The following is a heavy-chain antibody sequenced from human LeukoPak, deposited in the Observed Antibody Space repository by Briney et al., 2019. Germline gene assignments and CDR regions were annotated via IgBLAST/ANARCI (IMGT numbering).Heavy chain of an antibody. CDR1: GGSIGSYY. Sequence: SETLSLTCTVSGGSIGSYYWSWIRQPAGKGLEWIGRIYTSGSTNYNPSLKSRVTMSVDTSKNQFSLKLSSVTAADTAVYYCARDPNSYGYYYYYGMDVWGQGTTVTVSS. CDR2: IYTSGST. CDR3: ARDPNSYGYYYYYGMDV. V-gene: IGHV4-4*07. D-gene: IGHD5-18*01. J-gene: IGHJ6*02.